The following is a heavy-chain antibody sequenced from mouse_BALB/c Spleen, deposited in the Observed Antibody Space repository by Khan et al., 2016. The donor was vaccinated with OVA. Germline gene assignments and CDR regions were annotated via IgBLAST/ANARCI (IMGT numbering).Heavy chain of an antibody. J-gene: IGHJ3*01. CDR3: ARDYWFAY. Sequence: EVELVESGGGLVKPGGSLKLSCAASGFTFSNYGVSWVRQTPEKRLVWVASISSGDTNYYPDSVKGRFTISRDNAMNILYLQMSSLRSEDTAMYYCARDYWFAYWGQGTLVTVSA. CDR2: ISSGDTN. V-gene: IGHV5-6-5*01. CDR1: GFTFSNYG.